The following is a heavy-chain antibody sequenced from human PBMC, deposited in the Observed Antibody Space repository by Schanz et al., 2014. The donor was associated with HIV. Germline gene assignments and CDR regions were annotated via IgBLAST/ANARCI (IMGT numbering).Heavy chain of an antibody. D-gene: IGHD5-12*01. Sequence: QVQLQQWGAGLLKPSETLSLTCAVYGSFGGTWWNWLRQPPGKGLEWIGDINHNGDPRYNASLKSRFTISLDSPKRQFSLKLKSVTAADTAVYFCARATTRTFHPTYYFDSWGQGTLVTVSS. CDR1: GSFGGTW. CDR2: INHNGDP. J-gene: IGHJ4*02. V-gene: IGHV4-34*02. CDR3: ARATTRTFHPTYYFDS.